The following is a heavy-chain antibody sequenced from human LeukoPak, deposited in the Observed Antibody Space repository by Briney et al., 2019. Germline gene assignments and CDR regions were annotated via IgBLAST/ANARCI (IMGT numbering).Heavy chain of an antibody. CDR1: GGSISSSSYY. Sequence: SETLSLTCTVSGGSISSSSYYWGWIRQPPGKGLEWIGIIYNSGSTYYNPSLKSRVTISVDTSKNQFSLKLSSVTAADTAVYYCARGVVVPAANNWFDPWGQGTLVTVSS. CDR3: ARGVVVPAANNWFDP. D-gene: IGHD2-2*01. V-gene: IGHV4-39*07. CDR2: IYNSGST. J-gene: IGHJ5*02.